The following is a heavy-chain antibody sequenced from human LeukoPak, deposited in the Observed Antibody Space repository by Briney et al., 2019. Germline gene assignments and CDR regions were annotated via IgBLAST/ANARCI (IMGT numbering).Heavy chain of an antibody. D-gene: IGHD2-2*01. CDR1: GYTFTSYA. Sequence: ASVKVSCKASGYTFTSYAMNWVRQAPGQGLEWMGWINPNSGGTNYAQKFQGRVTMTRDTSISTAYMELSRLRSDDTAVYYCATSDIVVVPAAMGFDYWGQGTLVTVSS. J-gene: IGHJ4*02. V-gene: IGHV1-2*02. CDR3: ATSDIVVVPAAMGFDY. CDR2: INPNSGGT.